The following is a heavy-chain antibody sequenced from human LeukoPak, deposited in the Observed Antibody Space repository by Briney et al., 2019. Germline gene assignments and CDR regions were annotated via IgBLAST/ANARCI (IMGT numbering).Heavy chain of an antibody. Sequence: SETLSLTCAVYGGSFSGYYWSWIRQPPGKGLEWIGEINHSGSTNYNPSLKSRVTISVDTSKNQFSLKLSSVTAADTAVYYCARGTLGSGYYSFDYWGQGTLVTVSS. CDR1: GGSFSGYY. CDR3: ARGTLGSGYYSFDY. D-gene: IGHD3-22*01. J-gene: IGHJ4*02. V-gene: IGHV4-34*01. CDR2: INHSGST.